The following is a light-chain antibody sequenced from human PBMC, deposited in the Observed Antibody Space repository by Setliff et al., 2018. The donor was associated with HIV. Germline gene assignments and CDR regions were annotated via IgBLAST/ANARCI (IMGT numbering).Light chain of an antibody. CDR1: QGLNSA. CDR3: QQFSSYPIT. Sequence: AIQLTQSPSSLSASIGDRVTITCRATQGLNSALAWYQQRPGEPPNLLIYGASILQSGVPSRFSGGESGTDFTLTISSLQPDDFATYYCQQFSSYPITFGQGTRLEIK. J-gene: IGKJ5*01. CDR2: GAS. V-gene: IGKV1-13*02.